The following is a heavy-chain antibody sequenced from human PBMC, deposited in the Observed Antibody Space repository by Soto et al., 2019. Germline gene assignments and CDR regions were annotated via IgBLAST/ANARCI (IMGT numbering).Heavy chain of an antibody. V-gene: IGHV3-15*01. Sequence: PGGSLRISCAACGFSFDNAWMSWVRQAPGRSLASVGRIKSKTDGGTTDFAEPVQGRFTISRDDSTTTLYLQLNSLKTEHTAVYYSTSPAVINYGYYDYYYGMDVWGQGTTVTVSS. CDR1: GFSFDNAW. CDR3: TSPAVINYGYYDYYYGMDV. CDR2: IKSKTDGGTT. J-gene: IGHJ6*02. D-gene: IGHD2-2*03.